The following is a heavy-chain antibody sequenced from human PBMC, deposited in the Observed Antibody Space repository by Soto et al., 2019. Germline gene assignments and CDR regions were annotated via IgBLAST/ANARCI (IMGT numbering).Heavy chain of an antibody. V-gene: IGHV4-34*01. CDR3: AREPDSSGYTRRRGWFDP. CDR2: INHSGST. CDR1: GGSFSGYY. Sequence: SETLSLTCAVYGGSFSGYYWSWIRQPPGKGLEWIGEINHSGSTNYNPSLKSRFTISVDTSKNQFSLKLSSVTAADTAVYYCAREPDSSGYTRRRGWFDPWGQGTLVTVSS. J-gene: IGHJ5*02. D-gene: IGHD3-22*01.